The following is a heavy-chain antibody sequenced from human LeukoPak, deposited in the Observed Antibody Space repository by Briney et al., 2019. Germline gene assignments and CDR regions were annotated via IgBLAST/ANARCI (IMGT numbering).Heavy chain of an antibody. Sequence: GGTLRLSCAASGFTFSSYTMNWVRQAPGKGLEWVSSISRSGSYMYYAGSVRGRFTISRDNAKDSLYLQMNSLRAEDMAVYYCARDYYYNSSGYSSDAFDIWGQGTMVTVSS. CDR1: GFTFSSYT. D-gene: IGHD3-22*01. V-gene: IGHV3-21*01. J-gene: IGHJ3*02. CDR2: ISRSGSYM. CDR3: ARDYYYNSSGYSSDAFDI.